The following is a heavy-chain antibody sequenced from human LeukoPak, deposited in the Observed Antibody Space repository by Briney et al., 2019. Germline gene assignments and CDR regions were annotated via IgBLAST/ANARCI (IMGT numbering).Heavy chain of an antibody. J-gene: IGHJ6*03. CDR2: IIPIFGTA. V-gene: IGHV1-69*05. CDR3: ANGGWEDYYYMDV. Sequence: ASVTVSFKCSGCTVSSYAISWVRQAPGQGLEWMGRIIPIFGTANYAQKLHGRVTITTDESTSTAYMELSSLRSEDTAVYYCANGGWEDYYYMDVWGKGTTVTVSS. CDR1: GCTVSSYA. D-gene: IGHD6-19*01.